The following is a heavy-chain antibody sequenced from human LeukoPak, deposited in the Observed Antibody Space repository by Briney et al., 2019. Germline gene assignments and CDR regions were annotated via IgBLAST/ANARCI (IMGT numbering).Heavy chain of an antibody. CDR2: VHLNGAT. V-gene: IGHV4-4*02. CDR1: GGSILSTNW. Sequence: SETLSLTCAVSGGSILSTNWWSWVRQPPGKGLEWIGEVHLNGATNYNPSVEGRVTMSIDKSKNPLSLEVISVTAADTAMYYCTRESGAFSPFGFWGQGTLVTVSS. CDR3: TRESGAFSPFGF. J-gene: IGHJ4*02. D-gene: IGHD1-26*01.